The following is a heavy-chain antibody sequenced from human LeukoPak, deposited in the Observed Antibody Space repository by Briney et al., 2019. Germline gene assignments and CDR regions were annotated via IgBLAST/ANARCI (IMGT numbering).Heavy chain of an antibody. Sequence: SVTLSFTSSGSGFTGSYKYWIWLRQAPGQGREWLVKPKSGGKNYEQKFQGRVAMTRDTSISTAYMKLSRLRSDDTAVQNCARDREVVVALDGEFDPWGQGTLVTVSS. D-gene: IGHD2-15*01. J-gene: IGHJ5*02. V-gene: IGHV1-2*02. CDR2: VKPKSGGK. CDR1: GSGFTGSY. CDR3: ARDREVVVALDGEFDP.